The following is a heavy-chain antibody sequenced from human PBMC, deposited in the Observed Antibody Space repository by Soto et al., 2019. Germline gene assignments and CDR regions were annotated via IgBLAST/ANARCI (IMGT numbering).Heavy chain of an antibody. CDR3: ARGPDSSGWYGWFDP. Sequence: SETLSLTCTVSGGSISSSSYYWGWIRQPPGKGLEWIGSIYYSGSTYYNPSLKSRVTISVDTSKNQFSLKLSSVTAADTAVYFCARGPDSSGWYGWFDPWGQGTLVTVSS. CDR2: IYYSGST. V-gene: IGHV4-39*01. D-gene: IGHD6-19*01. J-gene: IGHJ5*02. CDR1: GGSISSSSYY.